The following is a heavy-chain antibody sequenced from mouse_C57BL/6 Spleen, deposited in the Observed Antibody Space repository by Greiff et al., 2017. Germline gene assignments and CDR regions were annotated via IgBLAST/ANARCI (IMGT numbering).Heavy chain of an antibody. Sequence: QVQLQQSGPELVKPGASVKISCKASGYAFSSSWMNWVKQRPGKGLEWIGRIYPGDGDTNYNGKFKGKATLTADKSSSTAYMQLSSLTSEDSAVYLGARSDYYGSSYEGSYAMDYWGQGTSVTVAS. J-gene: IGHJ4*01. CDR1: GYAFSSSW. CDR2: IYPGDGDT. D-gene: IGHD1-1*01. V-gene: IGHV1-82*01. CDR3: ARSDYYGSSYEGSYAMDY.